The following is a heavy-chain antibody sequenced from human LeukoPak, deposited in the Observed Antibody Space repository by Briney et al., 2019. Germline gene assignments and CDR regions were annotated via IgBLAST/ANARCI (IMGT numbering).Heavy chain of an antibody. CDR2: INPNSGGT. D-gene: IGHD4-17*01. V-gene: IGHV1-2*02. J-gene: IGHJ5*02. Sequence: ASVKVSCKASGYTFTGYYMHWVRQARGQGLEWMGWINPNSGGTNYAQKFQGRVTMTRDTSISTAYMELSRLRSDDTAVYYCARALLGDYVGNWFDPWGQGTLVTVSS. CDR1: GYTFTGYY. CDR3: ARALLGDYVGNWFDP.